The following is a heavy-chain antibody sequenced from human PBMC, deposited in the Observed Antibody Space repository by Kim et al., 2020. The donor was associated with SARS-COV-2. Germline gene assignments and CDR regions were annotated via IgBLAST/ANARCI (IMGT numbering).Heavy chain of an antibody. CDR3: ARRGYSLNPRYWYFDL. J-gene: IGHJ2*01. D-gene: IGHD5-18*01. V-gene: IGHV4-59*01. CDR2: IYYSGST. Sequence: SETLSLTCTVSGGSISSYYWSWIRQPPGKGLEWIGYIYYSGSTNYNPSLKSRVTISVDTSKNQFSLKLSSVTAADTAVYYCARRGYSLNPRYWYFDLWGRGTLVTVSS. CDR1: GGSISSYY.